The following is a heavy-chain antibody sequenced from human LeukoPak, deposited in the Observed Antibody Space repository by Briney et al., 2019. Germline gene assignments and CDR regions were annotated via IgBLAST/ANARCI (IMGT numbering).Heavy chain of an antibody. J-gene: IGHJ6*02. CDR1: GGSISSYY. CDR2: IYYSGST. Sequence: SSETLSLTCTVSGGSISSYYWSWIRQPPGKGLEWIGYIYYSGSTNYNPYLKSRVTISVDTSKNQFSLKLSSVTAADTAVYYCARLGYYYYGMDVWGQGTTVTVSS. V-gene: IGHV4-59*08. CDR3: ARLGYYYYGMDV.